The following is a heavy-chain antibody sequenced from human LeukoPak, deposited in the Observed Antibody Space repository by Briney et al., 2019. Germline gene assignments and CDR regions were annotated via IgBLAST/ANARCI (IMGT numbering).Heavy chain of an antibody. J-gene: IGHJ5*02. CDR1: GASITSGAYY. D-gene: IGHD4/OR15-4a*01. Sequence: SETLSLTCSVAGASITSGAYYWAWLRQPPGKGLEWIGRVYYSGTINYNPSLKGRGSISRDMSKNQFSLNLHSVNATVTAGYYCARRDYAAWFDPWGQGTLVTVSS. CDR2: VYYSGTI. V-gene: IGHV4-39*07. CDR3: ARRDYAAWFDP.